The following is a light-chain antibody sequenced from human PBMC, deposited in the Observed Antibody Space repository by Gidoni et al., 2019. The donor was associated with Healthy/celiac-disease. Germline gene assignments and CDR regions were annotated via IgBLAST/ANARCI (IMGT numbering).Light chain of an antibody. CDR2: AAS. Sequence: IQVTQSPSSLSASGGDRVTITCRASQSISSYLNWYQQKTGKAPQLLIYAASSLQSGVPSRFSGSGAGTDFTPTIISLQPEDFATYYCQQRYSTLLTFGGGTKVEIK. J-gene: IGKJ4*01. V-gene: IGKV1-39*01. CDR1: QSISSY. CDR3: QQRYSTLLT.